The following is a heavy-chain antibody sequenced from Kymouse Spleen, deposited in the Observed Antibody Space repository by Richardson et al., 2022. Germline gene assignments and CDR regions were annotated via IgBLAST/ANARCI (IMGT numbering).Heavy chain of an antibody. J-gene: IGHJ4*02. CDR2: IWYDGSNK. Sequence: QVQLVESGGGVVQPGRSLRLSCAASGFTFSSYGMHWVRQAPGKGLEWVAVIWYDGSNKYYADSVKGRFTISRDNSKNTLYLQMNSLRAEDTAVYYCARDCSSTSCYVDYWGQGTLVTVSS. CDR3: ARDCSSTSCYVDY. V-gene: IGHV3-33*01. CDR1: GFTFSSYG. D-gene: IGHD2-2*02.